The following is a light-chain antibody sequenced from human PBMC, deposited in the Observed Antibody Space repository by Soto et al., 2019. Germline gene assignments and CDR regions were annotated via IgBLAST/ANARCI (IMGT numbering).Light chain of an antibody. V-gene: IGLV1-40*01. J-gene: IGLJ1*01. Sequence: QSALTQPPPVSGAPGQRGTISCTGSSSNIGAGYDVHWYQQLPGTAPKLLIYGNSNRPSGVPDRFSGSKSGTSASLAITGLQAEDEADYYCQSYDSSLSVLYVFGTGTKVTVL. CDR2: GNS. CDR3: QSYDSSLSVLYV. CDR1: SSNIGAGYD.